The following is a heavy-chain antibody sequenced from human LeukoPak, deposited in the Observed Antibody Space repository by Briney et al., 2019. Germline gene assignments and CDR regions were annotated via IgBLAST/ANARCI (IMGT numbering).Heavy chain of an antibody. CDR3: ARESVVAAAPFDY. CDR2: INHSGST. J-gene: IGHJ4*02. CDR1: GGSFSDYY. V-gene: IGHV4-34*01. Sequence: SETPSPTCAVYGGSFSDYYGGCIRQPPGKGLEWIGEINHSGSTNYNPSLNSRVTISVDTSKNQFSLRLSSVTAADTAVYYCARESVVAAAPFDYWGQGTLVTVSS. D-gene: IGHD2-15*01.